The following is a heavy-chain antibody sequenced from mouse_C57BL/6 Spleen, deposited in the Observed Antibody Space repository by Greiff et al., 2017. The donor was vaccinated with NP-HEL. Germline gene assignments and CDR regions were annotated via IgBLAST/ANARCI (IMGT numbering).Heavy chain of an antibody. Sequence: VQLQQSGAELVKPGASVKLSCKASGYTFTSYWMHWVKQRPGQGLEWIGMIHPNSGSTNYNEKFKSKATLTVDKSSSTAYMQLSSLTSEDSAVYYCADYDYDGFAYWGQGTLVTVSA. CDR3: ADYDYDGFAY. CDR2: IHPNSGST. CDR1: GYTFTSYW. J-gene: IGHJ3*01. D-gene: IGHD2-4*01. V-gene: IGHV1-64*01.